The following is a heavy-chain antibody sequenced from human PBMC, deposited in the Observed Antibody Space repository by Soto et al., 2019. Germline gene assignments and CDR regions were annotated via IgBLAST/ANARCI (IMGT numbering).Heavy chain of an antibody. Sequence: ASVKVSCKASGYIFTSHAIFWVRQAPGQRLEWMGLISPSGGSTSYAQKFQGRVTMTRDTSTSTVYMELSSLRSEDTAVYYCAAHSSSSNWGQGTLVTVSS. CDR1: GYIFTSHA. J-gene: IGHJ4*02. CDR3: AAHSSSSN. V-gene: IGHV1-46*03. D-gene: IGHD6-6*01. CDR2: ISPSGGST.